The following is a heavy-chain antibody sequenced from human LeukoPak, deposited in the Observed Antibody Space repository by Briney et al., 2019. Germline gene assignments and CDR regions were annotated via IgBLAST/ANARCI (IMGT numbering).Heavy chain of an antibody. J-gene: IGHJ6*03. CDR3: ARDRRTSDYYYYYYMDV. CDR1: GYTFTSYG. D-gene: IGHD3-16*01. Sequence: ASVKVSCKAFGYTFTSYGISWVRQAPGQGLEWMGWISAYNGNTNYAQKLQGRVTMTTDTSTSTAYMELRSLRSDDTAVYYCARDRRTSDYYYYYYMDVWGKGTTVTVSS. CDR2: ISAYNGNT. V-gene: IGHV1-18*01.